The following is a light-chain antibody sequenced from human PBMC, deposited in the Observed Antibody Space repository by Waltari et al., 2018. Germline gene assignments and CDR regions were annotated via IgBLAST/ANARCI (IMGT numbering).Light chain of an antibody. CDR3: QQYNNWPSPYS. CDR2: GAS. J-gene: IGKJ2*03. V-gene: IGKV3-15*01. CDR1: QSVSRN. Sequence: IVITQSPAPLSVSPGERALLSCRASQSVSRNLAWYQQKRGQPPRLLIFGASTRATDIPARFSGSGSGTEFTLTISSLQSEDFAIYYCQQYNNWPSPYSFGQGTKLEIK.